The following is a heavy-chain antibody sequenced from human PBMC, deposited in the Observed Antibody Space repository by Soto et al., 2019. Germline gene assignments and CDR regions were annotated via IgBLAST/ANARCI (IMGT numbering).Heavy chain of an antibody. Sequence: SETLSVPCTVFDGSIIDLGYYWVSIHQPQGKGLEWIGCIYYSGSTSYNPSLKSRVTISVDTSKNQFSLKLGSVTAADTAVYYCARGSVRGVTNNWFDPWGQGTLVTVSS. J-gene: IGHJ5*02. CDR3: ARGSVRGVTNNWFDP. D-gene: IGHD3-10*01. CDR2: IYYSGST. CDR1: DGSIIDLGYY. V-gene: IGHV4-39*07.